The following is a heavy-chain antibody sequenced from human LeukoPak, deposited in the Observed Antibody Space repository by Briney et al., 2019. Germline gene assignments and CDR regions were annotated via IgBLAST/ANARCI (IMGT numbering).Heavy chain of an antibody. V-gene: IGHV1-69*04. D-gene: IGHD2-8*02. J-gene: IGHJ4*02. CDR1: GGTFSSYA. CDR3: ASNAFTGTLGN. Sequence: SVKVSCKASGGTFSSYAISWVRQAPGQGLEWIGRIIPILGIANYAQKFQGSVTITADKSTSTAYMELSSLRSEDTAVYYCASNAFTGTLGNWGQGTLVTVSS. CDR2: IIPILGIA.